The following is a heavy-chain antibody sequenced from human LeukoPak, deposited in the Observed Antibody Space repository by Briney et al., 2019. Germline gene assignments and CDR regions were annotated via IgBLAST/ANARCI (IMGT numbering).Heavy chain of an antibody. D-gene: IGHD4-23*01. V-gene: IGHV1-46*01. Sequence: ASVTVSCRASGYSFTYFYMHCVRQAPGQGLEWMGMINPTGDSTNYARKFQGRVAMTRDVSTNTLSMQLSSLTSDDTAIYYCATNHGGDSGFDHWGQGTLVTVSS. J-gene: IGHJ5*02. CDR2: INPTGDST. CDR1: GYSFTYFY. CDR3: ATNHGGDSGFDH.